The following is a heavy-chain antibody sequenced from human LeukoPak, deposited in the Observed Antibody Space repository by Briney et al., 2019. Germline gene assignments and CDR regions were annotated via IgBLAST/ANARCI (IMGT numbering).Heavy chain of an antibody. D-gene: IGHD2-2*01. J-gene: IGHJ5*02. CDR1: GYTFTSYD. CDR3: ARGGYCSSTSCSFRNWFDP. V-gene: IGHV1-8*01. CDR2: MNPNSGNT. Sequence: GASVNVSCKASGYTFTSYDINWVRQATGQGLEWMGWMNPNSGNTGYAQKFQGRVTMTRNTSISTAYMELSSLRSEDTAVYYCARGGYCSSTSCSFRNWFDPWGQGTLVTVSS.